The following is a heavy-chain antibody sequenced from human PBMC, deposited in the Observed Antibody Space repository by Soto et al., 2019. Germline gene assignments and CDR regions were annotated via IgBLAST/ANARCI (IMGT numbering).Heavy chain of an antibody. D-gene: IGHD3-3*01. J-gene: IGHJ6*03. CDR3: AREGWQNYDFWSGYYTHYYYYMDV. Sequence: ASVKVSCKASGYTFTSYDINWVRQATGQGLEWMGWMNPNRGNTGYAQKFQGIVSLTRNTSISTAYMELSSLRSEDTAVYYCAREGWQNYDFWSGYYTHYYYYMDVWG. CDR2: MNPNRGNT. V-gene: IGHV1-8*01. CDR1: GYTFTSYD.